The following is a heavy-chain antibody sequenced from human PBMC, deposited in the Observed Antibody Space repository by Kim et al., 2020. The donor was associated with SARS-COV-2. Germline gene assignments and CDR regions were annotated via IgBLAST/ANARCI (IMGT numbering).Heavy chain of an antibody. J-gene: IGHJ3*02. V-gene: IGHV3-23*01. CDR1: GFTFSSFA. CDR3: AKGIISTARGSFEM. Sequence: GGSLRLSCAASGFTFSSFAMTWVRQAPGKGLEWVSGFGGNGGNTFYADSVKGRFTISRDNSADTLYLQMNSLRADDTATYYCAKGIISTARGSFEMWGQGTMVIVSS. CDR2: FGGNGGNT. D-gene: IGHD1-1*01.